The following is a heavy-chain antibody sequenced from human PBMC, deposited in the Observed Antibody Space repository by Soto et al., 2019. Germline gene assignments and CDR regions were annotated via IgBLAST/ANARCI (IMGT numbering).Heavy chain of an antibody. Sequence: SETLSLTCTVSGVSFSSGDYYWSWIRQPPGKGLEWIGDIYYSENTNYNPSLKSRVTISVDTSKNQFSLKLSSVTAADTAVYYCARGYGRNFDYWGQGTLVTVSS. CDR1: GVSFSSGDYY. CDR3: ARGYGRNFDY. D-gene: IGHD5-18*01. CDR2: IYYSENT. V-gene: IGHV4-30-4*01. J-gene: IGHJ4*02.